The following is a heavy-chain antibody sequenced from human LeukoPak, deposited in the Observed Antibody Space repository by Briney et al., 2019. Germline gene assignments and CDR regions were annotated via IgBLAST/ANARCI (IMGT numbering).Heavy chain of an antibody. V-gene: IGHV1-69*02. CDR2: IIPIDGVE. J-gene: IGHJ3*02. CDR1: GGTSSSYT. D-gene: IGHD2-8*01. CDR3: ARALDCTNGVCFGDDAFDI. Sequence: VKVSCKASGGTSSSYTISWVREAPGQVLEWMGRIIPIDGVENYAQKFQGRVRITADKLTSTAYMELSSLRSEDTAVYYCARALDCTNGVCFGDDAFDIWGQGTMVTVSS.